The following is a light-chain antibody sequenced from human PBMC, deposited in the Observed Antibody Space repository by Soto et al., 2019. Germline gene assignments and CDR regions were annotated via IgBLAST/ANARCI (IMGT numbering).Light chain of an antibody. Sequence: QLVLTQSPSASASLGASVKLTCTLSSGHSSYAIAWHQQQPEKGPRYLMKLNSDGSHSKGDGIPDRFSGSISGAERYLTISSLQSEDEADYYCQTWDTGIVVFGGGTKLTVL. V-gene: IGLV4-69*01. CDR1: SGHSSYA. CDR3: QTWDTGIVV. CDR2: LNSDGSH. J-gene: IGLJ2*01.